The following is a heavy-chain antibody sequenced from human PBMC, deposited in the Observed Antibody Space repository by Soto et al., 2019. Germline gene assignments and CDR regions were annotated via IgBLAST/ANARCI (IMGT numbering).Heavy chain of an antibody. CDR3: AKDGGDSGYDLYYFDY. J-gene: IGHJ4*02. CDR1: GFTFSSYG. CDR2: ISYDGSNK. D-gene: IGHD5-12*01. Sequence: QVQLVESGGGVVQPGRSLRLSCAASGFTFSSYGMHWVRQAPGKGLEWVAVISYDGSNKYYADSVKGRFTISRDNSKNTLYLQMNSLRAEDTAVYYCAKDGGDSGYDLYYFDYWGQGTLVTVSS. V-gene: IGHV3-30*18.